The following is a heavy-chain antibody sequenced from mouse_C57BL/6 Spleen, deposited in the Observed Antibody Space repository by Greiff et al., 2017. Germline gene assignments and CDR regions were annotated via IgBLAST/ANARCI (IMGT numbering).Heavy chain of an antibody. J-gene: IGHJ3*01. CDR1: GYTFSSYA. CDR3: AREGIATVVPFAY. D-gene: IGHD1-1*01. V-gene: IGHV5-4*01. Sequence: EVQVLQSGAGLVKPGGSLKLSCAASGYTFSSYAMSWVRQTPEKRLEWVATISDGGSYTYYTDNVKGRITITRDNAKNTLYLQMSHLKSEDTAMYYCAREGIATVVPFAYWGQGTLVTVSA. CDR2: ISDGGSYT.